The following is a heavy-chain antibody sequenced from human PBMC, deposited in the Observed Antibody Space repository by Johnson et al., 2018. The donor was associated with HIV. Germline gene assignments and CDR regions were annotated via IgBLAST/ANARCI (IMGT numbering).Heavy chain of an antibody. J-gene: IGHJ3*02. V-gene: IGHV3-30-3*01. CDR2: ISYDGSNK. CDR3: ARDRYCSGGSCHDAFDI. Sequence: QVQLVESGGGVVQPGRSLRLSCAGSGFTFRSYAMQWVRQAPGKGLEWVAVISYDGSNKYYATSVKGRCNISRDNSKNTLYLQINSLRPEDTAVYYCARDRYCSGGSCHDAFDIWGQGTMVTVSS. D-gene: IGHD2-15*01. CDR1: GFTFRSYA.